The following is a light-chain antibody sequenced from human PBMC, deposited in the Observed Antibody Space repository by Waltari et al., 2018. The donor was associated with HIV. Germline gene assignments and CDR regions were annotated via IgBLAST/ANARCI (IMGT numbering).Light chain of an antibody. Sequence: QSVLTQPPSASGTPGQRVTISCSGSSSNIGSTDVYCYQQLPGTAPKLLIYRNNQRPSGVPDRFSGSKSGTSASLAISGRRSEDEADYYCAAWDDSLSGWVFGGGTKLTVL. J-gene: IGLJ3*02. V-gene: IGLV1-47*01. CDR1: SSNIGSTD. CDR2: RNN. CDR3: AAWDDSLSGWV.